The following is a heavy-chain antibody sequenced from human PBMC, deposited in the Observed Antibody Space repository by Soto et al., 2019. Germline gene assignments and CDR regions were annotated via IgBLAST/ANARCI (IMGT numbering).Heavy chain of an antibody. Sequence: EVQLVGSGGGLVQPGGSLRLSCVASGFTFRTYWMTWVRQAPGKGLEWVANIKQDGSEKYYLDSVRGRFAISRDNAKDSLYLQMNSLRVEDTAVYYCARDGLYCTYANCRGDAYDVWDQGTMVTVSS. CDR2: IKQDGSEK. V-gene: IGHV3-7*04. CDR1: GFTFRTYW. J-gene: IGHJ3*01. D-gene: IGHD2-8*01. CDR3: ARDGLYCTYANCRGDAYDV.